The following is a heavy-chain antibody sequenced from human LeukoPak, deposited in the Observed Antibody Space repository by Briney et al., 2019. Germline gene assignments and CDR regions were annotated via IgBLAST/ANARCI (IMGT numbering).Heavy chain of an antibody. J-gene: IGHJ4*02. CDR3: ARNYATLDY. CDR1: GYXFSSYY. V-gene: IGHV1-46*01. D-gene: IGHD3-16*01. Sequence: ASVKVSSKASGYXFSSYYIQWVRQAPGQGLEWMGIINPSGGSTSYAQKFQGRVTMTRDTSTSTVYMELSSLKSEDTAVYYCARNYATLDYWGQGTLVTVSS. CDR2: INPSGGST.